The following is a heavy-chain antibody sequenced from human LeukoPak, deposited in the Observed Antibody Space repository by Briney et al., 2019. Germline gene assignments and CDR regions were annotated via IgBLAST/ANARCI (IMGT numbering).Heavy chain of an antibody. CDR2: IIPIFGTA. D-gene: IGHD6-19*01. CDR3: ARVRDYSSGWCYFDY. CDR1: GGTFSSYA. Sequence: ASVKVSCKASGGTFSSYAISWVRQAPGQGLEWMGGIIPIFGTANYAQKFQGRVTITADKSTSTAYMELSSLRSEDTAVYYCARVRDYSSGWCYFDYWGQGTLVTVSS. J-gene: IGHJ4*02. V-gene: IGHV1-69*06.